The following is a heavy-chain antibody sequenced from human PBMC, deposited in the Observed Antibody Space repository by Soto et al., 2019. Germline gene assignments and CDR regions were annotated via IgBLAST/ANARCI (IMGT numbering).Heavy chain of an antibody. D-gene: IGHD4-17*01. Sequence: QEQLVESGGGVVQPGRSLRLSCAASGITFNRNGMHWVRQAPGKGLEWVAVIWYDGSKTGYSDSVKGRFTISRDNAKNTLYLQMNRVRAEDTAIYYCATWHLREHAYDIWGQGTAVTVSS. CDR2: IWYDGSKT. CDR1: GITFNRNG. CDR3: ATWHLREHAYDI. V-gene: IGHV3-33*03. J-gene: IGHJ3*02.